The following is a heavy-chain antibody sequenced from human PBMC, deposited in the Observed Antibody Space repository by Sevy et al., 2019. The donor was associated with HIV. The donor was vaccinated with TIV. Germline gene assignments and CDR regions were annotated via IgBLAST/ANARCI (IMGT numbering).Heavy chain of an antibody. CDR2: INPNSGGT. Sequence: ASVKVSCKASGYTFTDYYMHWVRQAPGQGLEWMGWINPNSGGTNYAQKFQGRVTMTRDTSISTAYMELSRLRSDDTAVYYCARVGGCNSTSCYWYFDLWGRGTLVTVSS. CDR3: ARVGGCNSTSCYWYFDL. CDR1: GYTFTDYY. J-gene: IGHJ2*01. V-gene: IGHV1-2*02. D-gene: IGHD2-2*01.